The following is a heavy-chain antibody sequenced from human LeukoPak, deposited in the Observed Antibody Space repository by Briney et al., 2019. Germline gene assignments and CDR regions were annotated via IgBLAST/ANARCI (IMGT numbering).Heavy chain of an antibody. Sequence: GGSLRLSCAASGFTFSSYGMHWVRQAPGKGLEWVAVIWYDGSNKYYADSVKGRFTISRDNSKNTLYLQMNSLRAEDTAVYYCARDRSEYYGSGSYFDHWGQGTLVTVSS. CDR1: GFTFSSYG. CDR3: ARDRSEYYGSGSYFDH. D-gene: IGHD3-10*01. V-gene: IGHV3-33*01. J-gene: IGHJ4*02. CDR2: IWYDGSNK.